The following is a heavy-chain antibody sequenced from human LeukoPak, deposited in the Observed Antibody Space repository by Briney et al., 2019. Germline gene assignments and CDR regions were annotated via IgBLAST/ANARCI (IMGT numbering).Heavy chain of an antibody. V-gene: IGHV3-48*03. CDR2: ISSSGSTI. D-gene: IGHD6-13*01. J-gene: IGHJ4*02. CDR1: GFTFSSYE. CDR3: ARGRTPGIAAAGTDY. Sequence: PGGSLRLSCAASGFTFSSYEMNWVRQAPGKGLEWVSYISSSGSTIYYADSVKGRFTISRDNAKNSLYLQMNSQRAEDTAVYYCARGRTPGIAAAGTDYWGQGTLVTVSS.